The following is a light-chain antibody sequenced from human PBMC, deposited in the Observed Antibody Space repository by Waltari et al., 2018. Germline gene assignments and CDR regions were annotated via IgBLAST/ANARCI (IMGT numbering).Light chain of an antibody. Sequence: EIVMTQPPATLSVPPGERATLSCRASQSVSSNLAWYQQKPGQAPRLLIYGASTRATGIPARFSGSGSGTEFTLTISSMQSEDFAVYYCQQYNNWPITFGQGTRLEIK. CDR2: GAS. CDR1: QSVSSN. J-gene: IGKJ5*01. CDR3: QQYNNWPIT. V-gene: IGKV3-15*01.